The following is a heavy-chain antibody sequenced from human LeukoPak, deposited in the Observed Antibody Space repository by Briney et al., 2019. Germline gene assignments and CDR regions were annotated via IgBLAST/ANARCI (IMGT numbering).Heavy chain of an antibody. J-gene: IGHJ3*02. CDR3: AKGSSIGRGVNPHDAFDI. CDR1: GFTFSSYG. V-gene: IGHV3-30*02. Sequence: QAGGSLRLSCAASGFTFSSYGMHWVRQAPGKGLEWVAFIRYDGSNKYYADSVKGRFTISRDNSKNTLYLQMNSLRAEDTAVYYCAKGSSIGRGVNPHDAFDIWGQGTMVTVSS. D-gene: IGHD3-10*01. CDR2: IRYDGSNK.